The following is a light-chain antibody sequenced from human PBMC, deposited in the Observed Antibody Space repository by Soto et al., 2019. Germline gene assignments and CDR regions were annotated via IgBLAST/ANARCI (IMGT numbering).Light chain of an antibody. J-gene: IGLJ1*01. CDR2: ENN. V-gene: IGLV1-51*02. Sequence: QSVLTQPPSVSAAPGQKVTISSSGSSSNIGNNYVSWYQQLPGTAPKLLIYENNKRPSGIPDRFSGSKSGTSATLGITGLQTGDEADYYCGTWDSSLSAYVFGTGTKVTVL. CDR3: GTWDSSLSAYV. CDR1: SSNIGNNY.